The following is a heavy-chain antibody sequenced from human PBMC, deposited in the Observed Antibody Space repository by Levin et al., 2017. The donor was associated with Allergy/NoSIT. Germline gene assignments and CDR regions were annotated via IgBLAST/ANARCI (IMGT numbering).Heavy chain of an antibody. Sequence: NHGESLKISCRVSGYRFNTYWINWVRQVPGKGLEWMAKIDPSDSYVNYSPSFQGHVNISIDKSINTVYMQWRSLKASDTAMYYCARQMFGSAKRIDYWGQGTLVTVSP. V-gene: IGHV5-10-1*01. J-gene: IGHJ4*02. CDR2: IDPSDSYV. D-gene: IGHD3-10*02. CDR1: GYRFNTYW. CDR3: ARQMFGSAKRIDY.